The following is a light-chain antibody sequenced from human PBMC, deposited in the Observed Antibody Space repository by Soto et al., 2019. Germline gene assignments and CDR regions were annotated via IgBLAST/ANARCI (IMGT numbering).Light chain of an antibody. CDR1: QGISNF. V-gene: IGKV1-27*01. Sequence: DIQMTQSPSSLSASVGDRVTLTCRASQGISNFLAWYQQKPGKVPKLLISAASTLQSGVPSGFSGSGSGTDFTLTISSLQREDIATYYCQKYNSAPYTFGQGTKLEIK. CDR2: AAS. J-gene: IGKJ2*01. CDR3: QKYNSAPYT.